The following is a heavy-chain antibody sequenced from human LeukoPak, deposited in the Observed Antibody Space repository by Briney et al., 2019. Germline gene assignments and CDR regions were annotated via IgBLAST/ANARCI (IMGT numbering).Heavy chain of an antibody. V-gene: IGHV3-30*03. CDR1: GFAFSTFG. CDR2: ISYDGSNK. D-gene: IGHD3-16*01. J-gene: IGHJ4*02. Sequence: GGSLRLSCAASGFAFSTFGMEWVRQAPGKGLEWVAVISYDGSNKYYADSVKGRFTVSRDNSKNTLYLQMNSLRAEDTAVYYCARRGGVVTYYFDYWGQGTLVTVSS. CDR3: ARRGGVVTYYFDY.